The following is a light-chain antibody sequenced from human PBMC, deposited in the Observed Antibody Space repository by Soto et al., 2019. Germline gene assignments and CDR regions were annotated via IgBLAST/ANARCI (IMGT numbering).Light chain of an antibody. J-gene: IGKJ4*01. CDR3: QQYGSSPLT. CDR2: GAS. V-gene: IGKV3-20*01. Sequence: EIVLTQSPGTLSLSPGERATLSCRASQSVSNNYLAWYQQKPGQAPRLLIYGASRRATGIPDRFSGSGSGTDFTLTISRLEPEDFAVYSCQQYGSSPLTXG. CDR1: QSVSNNY.